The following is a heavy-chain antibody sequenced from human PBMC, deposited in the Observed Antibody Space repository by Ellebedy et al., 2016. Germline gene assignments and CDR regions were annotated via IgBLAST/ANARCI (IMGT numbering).Heavy chain of an antibody. Sequence: ASVKVSXXVSGYTLTELSMHWVRQAPGKGLEWMGGFDPEDGETIYAQKFQGRVTMTEDTSTDTAYMELSSLRSEDTAVYYCATAVSDYGDYVARDYWGQGTLVTVSS. D-gene: IGHD4-17*01. CDR2: FDPEDGET. J-gene: IGHJ4*02. CDR3: ATAVSDYGDYVARDY. V-gene: IGHV1-24*01. CDR1: GYTLTELS.